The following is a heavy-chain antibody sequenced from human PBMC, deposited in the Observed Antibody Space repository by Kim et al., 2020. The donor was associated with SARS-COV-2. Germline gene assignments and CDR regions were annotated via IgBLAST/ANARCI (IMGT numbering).Heavy chain of an antibody. V-gene: IGHV3-9*01. J-gene: IGHJ4*01. Sequence: GGSLRLSCAASGFTFDDYAMHWVRQAPGKGLEWVSGISWNSGSIGYADSVKGRFTISRDNAKNSLYLQMNSLRAEDTALYYCAKDVGIHPASSGGILDY. CDR1: GFTFDDYA. CDR3: AKDVGIHPASSGGILDY. D-gene: IGHD3-10*01. CDR2: ISWNSGSI.